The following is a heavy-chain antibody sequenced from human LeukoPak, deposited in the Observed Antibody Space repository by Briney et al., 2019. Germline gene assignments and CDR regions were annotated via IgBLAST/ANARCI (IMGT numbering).Heavy chain of an antibody. D-gene: IGHD6-13*01. J-gene: IGHJ4*02. CDR2: IWFDGSNK. Sequence: QPGRSLRLSCAASGFTFSSYGMHWVRQAPGKGLEWVAVIWFDGSNKYYADSVKGRFTISRDDSKNTAYLQMNSLKTEDTAVYYCTRHRRDGYDYIDYWGQGTLVTVSS. CDR3: TRHRRDGYDYIDY. V-gene: IGHV3-33*01. CDR1: GFTFSSYG.